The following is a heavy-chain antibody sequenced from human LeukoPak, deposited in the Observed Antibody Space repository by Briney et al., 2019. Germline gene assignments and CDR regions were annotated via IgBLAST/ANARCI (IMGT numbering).Heavy chain of an antibody. J-gene: IGHJ4*02. V-gene: IGHV3-74*01. CDR1: GFTFSSYS. CDR3: ARGFLGGRGSAFGY. D-gene: IGHD2-21*01. CDR2: INSDGSST. Sequence: GGSLRLSCAASGFTFSSYSMHWVRQAPGKGLVWVSRINSDGSSTSYADSVKGRFTISRDNAKNTLYLQMNSLRAEDTAVYYCARGFLGGRGSAFGYWGQGTLVTVSS.